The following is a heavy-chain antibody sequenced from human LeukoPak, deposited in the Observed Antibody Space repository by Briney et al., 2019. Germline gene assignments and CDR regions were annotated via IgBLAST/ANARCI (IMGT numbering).Heavy chain of an antibody. CDR2: IDYTGST. CDR3: ARLSGYDWESFYDY. CDR1: GESFVGYY. V-gene: IGHV4-34*10. Sequence: PSETLSLTCAVYGESFVGYYWTWIRQPPGKGLEWIGEIDYTGSTNYNPSLKSRIKMSVDTSKNQFSLKLSSVTAADTAVYYCARLSGYDWESFYDYWGQGTLVTVSS. D-gene: IGHD5-12*01. J-gene: IGHJ4*02.